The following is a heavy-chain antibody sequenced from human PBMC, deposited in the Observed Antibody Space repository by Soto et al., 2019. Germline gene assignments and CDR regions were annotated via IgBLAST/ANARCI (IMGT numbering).Heavy chain of an antibody. D-gene: IGHD3-10*01. CDR1: GGTFSSYT. J-gene: IGHJ4*02. Sequence: QVQLVQSGAEVKKPGSSVKVSCKASGGTFSSYTISWVRQAPGQGLEWMGRILPILGIANYAQKFQGRVTVTADQSTSTAYTELSSLTSEDTAVYYCATGSGRGFFDYWGQGTLVTASS. V-gene: IGHV1-69*02. CDR3: ATGSGRGFFDY. CDR2: ILPILGIA.